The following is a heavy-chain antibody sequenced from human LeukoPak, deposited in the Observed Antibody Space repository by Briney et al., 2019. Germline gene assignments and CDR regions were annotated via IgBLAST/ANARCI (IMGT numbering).Heavy chain of an antibody. CDR2: FDPEDGET. D-gene: IGHD2-15*01. J-gene: IGHJ4*02. Sequence: AASVKVSCKVSGYTLTELSMHWVRQAPGKGLEWMGGFDPEDGETIYAQKFQGRVTMTEDTSTDTAYMELSSLRSEDTAVYYCATGVVVVAAHGSLDYWGQGTLVTVSS. CDR3: ATGVVVVAAHGSLDY. V-gene: IGHV1-24*01. CDR1: GYTLTELS.